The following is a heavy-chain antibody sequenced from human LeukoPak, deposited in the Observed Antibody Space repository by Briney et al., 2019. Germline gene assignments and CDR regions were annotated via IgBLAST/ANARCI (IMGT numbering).Heavy chain of an antibody. CDR3: ARDWKYCSGGSCYYEGVY. D-gene: IGHD2-15*01. V-gene: IGHV4-34*01. CDR2: IYHSGST. CDR1: GGSFSGYY. J-gene: IGHJ4*02. Sequence: SETLSLTCAVYGGSFSGYYWSWIRQPPGKGLEWIGEIYHSGSTNYNPSLKSRVTISVDKSKNQFSLKLSSVTAADTAVYYCARDWKYCSGGSCYYEGVYWGQGTLVTVSS.